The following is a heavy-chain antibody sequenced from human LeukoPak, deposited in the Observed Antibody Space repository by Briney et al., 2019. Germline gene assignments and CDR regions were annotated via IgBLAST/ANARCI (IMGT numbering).Heavy chain of an antibody. Sequence: GGSLRLSCAASGFTFSSYSMDWVRQAPGKGLEWVSSISSSSSYIYYADSVKGRFTISRDDAKNSLYLQMNSLRAEDTAVYYCAELGITMIGGVWGKGTTVTISS. V-gene: IGHV3-21*01. D-gene: IGHD3-10*02. CDR3: AELGITMIGGV. CDR2: ISSSSSYI. CDR1: GFTFSSYS. J-gene: IGHJ6*04.